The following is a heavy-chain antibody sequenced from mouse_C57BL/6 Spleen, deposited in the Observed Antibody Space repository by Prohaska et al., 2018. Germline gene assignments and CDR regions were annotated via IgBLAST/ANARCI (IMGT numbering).Heavy chain of an antibody. V-gene: IGHV1-82*01. CDR1: GYAFSSSW. Sequence: QVQLQQSGPELVKPGASVKISCKASGYAFSSSWMNWVKQRPGKGLEWIGRIYPGDGDTNYNGKFKGKATLTADKSSSTADMQRSSLTSEDSAVYFCARDWDGMDYWGQGTSVTVSS. CDR3: ARDWDGMDY. D-gene: IGHD4-1*01. CDR2: IYPGDGDT. J-gene: IGHJ4*01.